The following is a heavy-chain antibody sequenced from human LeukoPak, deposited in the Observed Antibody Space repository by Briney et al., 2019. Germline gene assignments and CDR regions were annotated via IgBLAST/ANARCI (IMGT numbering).Heavy chain of an antibody. J-gene: IGHJ4*02. CDR2: ISYDGSNK. Sequence: RSGGFLRLSCAASGFTFSSYGMHWVRQAPGKGLEWVAVISYDGSNKYYADSVKGRFTISRDNSKNTLYLQMNSLRAEDTAVYYCAKDQGTHRWVFDPAAGYFDYWGQGTLVTVSS. CDR3: AKDQGTHRWVFDPAAGYFDY. V-gene: IGHV3-30*18. D-gene: IGHD6-13*01. CDR1: GFTFSSYG.